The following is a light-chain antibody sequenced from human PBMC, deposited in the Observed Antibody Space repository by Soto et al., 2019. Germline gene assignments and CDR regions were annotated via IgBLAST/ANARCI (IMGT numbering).Light chain of an antibody. CDR2: EGT. CDR3: QSYDSGLSDVV. CDR1: SSDVGSYNL. J-gene: IGLJ2*01. Sequence: QSALTQPASVSGSPGQSITISCTGTSSDVGSYNLVSWYQQYPGKAPKLIIYEGTKRPSGVSNRFSGSKSGTSASLAITGLQAEDEADYYCQSYDSGLSDVVFGGGTKLTVL. V-gene: IGLV2-14*02.